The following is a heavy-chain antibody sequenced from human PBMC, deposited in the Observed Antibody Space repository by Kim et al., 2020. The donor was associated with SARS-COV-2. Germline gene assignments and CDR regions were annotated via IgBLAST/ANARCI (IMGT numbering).Heavy chain of an antibody. CDR3: ARSRRRGYSYGWGNYYYYYGMDV. Sequence: GGSLRLSCAASGFTFSSYAMHWVRQAPGKGLEWVAVISYDGSNKYYADSVKGRFTISRDNSKNTLYLQMNSLRAEDTAVYYCARSRRRGYSYGWGNYYYYYGMDVWGQGTTVTVSS. J-gene: IGHJ6*02. D-gene: IGHD5-18*01. CDR2: ISYDGSNK. CDR1: GFTFSSYA. V-gene: IGHV3-30-3*01.